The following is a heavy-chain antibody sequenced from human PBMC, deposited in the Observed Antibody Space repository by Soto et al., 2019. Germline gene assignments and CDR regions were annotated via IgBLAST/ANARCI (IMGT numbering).Heavy chain of an antibody. Sequence: SETLSVTCTVSGGYLSSYYWGWIRQPPGKGLEWIGSIHHRGSTYYNPSLKSRVTISVDTSKNQFSLKLISVTAADTAVYYCASFNYWGRGTLVTVSS. CDR2: IHHRGST. V-gene: IGHV4-39*01. CDR3: ASFNY. J-gene: IGHJ4*02. CDR1: GGYLSSYY.